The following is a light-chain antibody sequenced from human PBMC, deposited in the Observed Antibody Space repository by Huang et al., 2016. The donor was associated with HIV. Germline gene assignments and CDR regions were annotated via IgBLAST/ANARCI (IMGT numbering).Light chain of an antibody. V-gene: IGKV1-NL1*01. J-gene: IGKJ2*02. Sequence: DIQMTQPPSSLSESVGDRLTITCRASQGISNYLAWYQQKPGKAPKLLLYAASTLERGVPSRFSGSGAGTDYTLTISSRQPEDFATYYCQQYYRTPPCTFGQGTKLEIK. CDR2: AAS. CDR1: QGISNY. CDR3: QQYYRTPPCT.